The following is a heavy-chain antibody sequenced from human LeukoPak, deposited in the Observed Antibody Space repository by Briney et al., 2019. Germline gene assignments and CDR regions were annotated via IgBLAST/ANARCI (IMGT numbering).Heavy chain of an antibody. J-gene: IGHJ4*02. CDR1: GFTFSSYS. CDR2: ISSSSSYI. CDR3: ARDGSGSYSLDY. Sequence: MPGGSLRLSCAASGFTFSSYSMNWVRQAPGKGLEWVSSISSSSSYIYYADSVKGRFTISRDNAKNSLYLQMNSLRAEDTAVYYCARDGSGSYSLDYWGQGTLVTVSS. V-gene: IGHV3-21*01. D-gene: IGHD3-10*01.